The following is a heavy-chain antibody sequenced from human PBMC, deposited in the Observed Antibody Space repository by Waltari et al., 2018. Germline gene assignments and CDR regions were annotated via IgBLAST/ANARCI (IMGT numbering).Heavy chain of an antibody. CDR3: ARQYCTNGVCLPPDAFDI. V-gene: IGHV4-39*01. CDR1: GGSISSSSSY. Sequence: QLQLQESGPGLVKPSETLSLTCTVSGGSISSSSSYWGWIRQPPGKGLEWIGSIYYSGSTYYNPSLKSRVTISVDTSKNQFSLKLSSVTAADTAVYYCARQYCTNGVCLPPDAFDIWGQGTMVTVSS. J-gene: IGHJ3*02. D-gene: IGHD2-8*01. CDR2: IYYSGST.